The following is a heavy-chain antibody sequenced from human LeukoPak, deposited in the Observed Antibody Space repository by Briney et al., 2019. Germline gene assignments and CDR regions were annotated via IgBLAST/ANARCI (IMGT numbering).Heavy chain of an antibody. V-gene: IGHV4-39*07. J-gene: IGHJ4*02. CDR2: IYYSGST. CDR3: ARLTYDSSGYTYYFDY. Sequence: PSETLSLTCTVSGGSIRSSSYYWGWIRQPPGTGLEWIGSIYYSGSTNYNPSLKSRVTISVDTSKNQFSLKLSSVTAADTAVYYCARLTYDSSGYTYYFDYWGQGTLVTVSS. D-gene: IGHD3-22*01. CDR1: GGSIRSSSYY.